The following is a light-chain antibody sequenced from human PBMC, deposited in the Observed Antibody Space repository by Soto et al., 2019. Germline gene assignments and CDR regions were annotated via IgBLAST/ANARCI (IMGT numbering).Light chain of an antibody. CDR3: SSYTSSNTLYV. J-gene: IGLJ1*01. CDR2: DVS. Sequence: SVLNQPASVSGSPGQSITIPCTGTSSDVGGYNYVSWYQQHPGKAPKLMIYDVSNRPSGVSNRFSGSKSGNTASLTISGLQAEDEADYYCSSYTSSNTLYVFGTGTKVTVL. V-gene: IGLV2-14*03. CDR1: SSDVGGYNY.